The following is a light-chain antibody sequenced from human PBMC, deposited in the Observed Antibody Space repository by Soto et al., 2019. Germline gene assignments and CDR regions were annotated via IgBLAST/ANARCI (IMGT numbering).Light chain of an antibody. CDR1: SNDIGDYNY. V-gene: IGLV2-14*01. Sequence: QSALTQPASVSGSPGQSITISCTGTSNDIGDYNYVSWYQHHPGKAPKLVIFEVNNRPSGVSNRFSGSKSGNTASLTISGLQVEVEADYYSSSYTLSNPRVFGGGTKLTVL. J-gene: IGLJ3*02. CDR2: EVN. CDR3: SSYTLSNPRV.